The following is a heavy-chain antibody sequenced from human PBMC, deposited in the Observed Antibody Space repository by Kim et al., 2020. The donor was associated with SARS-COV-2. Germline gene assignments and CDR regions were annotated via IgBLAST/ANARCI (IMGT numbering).Heavy chain of an antibody. D-gene: IGHD4-17*01. CDR2: ISSSSSTI. Sequence: GGSLRLSCAASGFTFSSYSMNWVRQAPGKGLEWVSYISSSSSTIYYADSVKGRFTISRDNAKNSLYLQMNSLRAEDTAVYYCARVLAPTVTTGWFDPWGQGTLVTVSS. CDR1: GFTFSSYS. CDR3: ARVLAPTVTTGWFDP. J-gene: IGHJ5*02. V-gene: IGHV3-48*04.